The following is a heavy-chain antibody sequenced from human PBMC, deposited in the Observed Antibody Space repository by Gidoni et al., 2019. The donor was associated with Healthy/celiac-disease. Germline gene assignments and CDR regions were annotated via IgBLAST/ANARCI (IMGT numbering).Heavy chain of an antibody. CDR1: GYSFTRYW. CDR2: IYPGSSDT. V-gene: IGHV5-51*01. Sequence: EVQLVQSGAEVKKPGESLKIYCKGSGYSFTRYWIGWVREMPGKGLEGVVLIYPGSSDTRSSPSFQGQVTISADKSIITAYLQLRSLKASDTAMYYCARLKGYSYGSGEDWGQGTLVTVSS. CDR3: ARLKGYSYGSGED. J-gene: IGHJ4*02. D-gene: IGHD5-18*01.